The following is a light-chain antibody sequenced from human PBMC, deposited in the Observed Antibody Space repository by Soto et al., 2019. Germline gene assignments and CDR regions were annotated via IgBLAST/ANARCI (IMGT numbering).Light chain of an antibody. CDR1: SSNIGGNA. J-gene: IGLJ1*01. CDR3: AAWDDSLSGYV. Sequence: QSVLTQPPSASGTPGQRVTSSCAGSSSNIGGNAVNWYRQLPGTTPKLLIYSNNQRPSVVPDRFSGSKSGTSASLAISGLQSEDEADYYCAAWDDSLSGYVFGTGTKLTVL. V-gene: IGLV1-44*01. CDR2: SNN.